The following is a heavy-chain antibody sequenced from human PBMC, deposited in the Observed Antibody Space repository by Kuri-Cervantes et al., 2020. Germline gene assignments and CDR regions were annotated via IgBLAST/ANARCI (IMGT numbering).Heavy chain of an antibody. D-gene: IGHD2-15*01. CDR1: GFTFSSYA. CDR2: ISYDGSNK. CDR3: ARGCSGGSCQDAFDI. V-gene: IGHV3-30*07. J-gene: IGHJ3*02. Sequence: GGSLRLSCAASGFTFSSYAMHWVRQAPGKGLEWVAVISYDGSNKYYADSVKGRFTISRDNAKNSLYLQMNSLRAEDTAVYYCARGCSGGSCQDAFDIWGQGTMVTVSS.